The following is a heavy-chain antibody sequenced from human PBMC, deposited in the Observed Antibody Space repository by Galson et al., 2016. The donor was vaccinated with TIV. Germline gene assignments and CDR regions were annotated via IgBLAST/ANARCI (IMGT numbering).Heavy chain of an antibody. D-gene: IGHD5-18*01. J-gene: IGHJ6*02. CDR2: FIPLFGTA. Sequence: SVKVSCKASGDTFSTYPFNWVRQAPGQGLEWVGGFIPLFGTANYAQKFQGRVTITADESTSTLYMDVSSLRSEDTAVYYCAKDRNTAMDTYHYYYGMDVWGQGTTVIVSS. CDR1: GDTFSTYP. V-gene: IGHV1-69*13. CDR3: AKDRNTAMDTYHYYYGMDV.